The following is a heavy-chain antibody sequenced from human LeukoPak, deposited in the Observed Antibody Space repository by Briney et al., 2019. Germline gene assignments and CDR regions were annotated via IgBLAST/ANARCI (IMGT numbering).Heavy chain of an antibody. D-gene: IGHD3-10*01. J-gene: IGHJ4*02. CDR3: AREQHSIYGSGTGLDY. Sequence: PSETLSLTCTVSGGSISSGGYYWSWIRQPPGKGLEWIGYIYHSGSTYYNPSLKSRVTISVDRSKNQFSLKLSSVTAADTAVYYCAREQHSIYGSGTGLDYWGQGTLVTVSS. CDR2: IYHSGST. CDR1: GGSISSGGYY. V-gene: IGHV4-30-2*01.